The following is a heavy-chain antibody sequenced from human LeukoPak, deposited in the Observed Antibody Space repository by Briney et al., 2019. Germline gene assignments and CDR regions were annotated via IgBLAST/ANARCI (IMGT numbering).Heavy chain of an antibody. J-gene: IGHJ4*02. D-gene: IGHD3-10*01. V-gene: IGHV3-53*01. CDR3: ARVPRFGEYYFDY. CDR2: IYSGGST. Sequence: GGSLRLSCAASGFTVSSNYMSWVRQAPGKGLEWVSVIYSGGSTYYADSVKGRFTISRDNSKNTLYLQMNSLRAEDTAVYYCARVPRFGEYYFDYWGQGTLVTVSS. CDR1: GFTVSSNY.